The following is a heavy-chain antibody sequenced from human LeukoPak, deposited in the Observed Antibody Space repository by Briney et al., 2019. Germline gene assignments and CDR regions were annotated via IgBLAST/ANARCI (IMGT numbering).Heavy chain of an antibody. CDR2: ISGTGGST. V-gene: IGHV3-23*01. D-gene: IGHD1-26*01. CDR1: GFTFSNYA. CDR3: ATLPTVGGTTPTFDY. Sequence: GGSLRLSCAASGFTFSNYAMSWVRQAPGRGLEWVSAISGTGGSTYYADSVRGRFTISRDNSKNTLYLQMNSLGAEDTAVYNCATLPTVGGTTPTFDYWGQGTLVTVSS. J-gene: IGHJ4*02.